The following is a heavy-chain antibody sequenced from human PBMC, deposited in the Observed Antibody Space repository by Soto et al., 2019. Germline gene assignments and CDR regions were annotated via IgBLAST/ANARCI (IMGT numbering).Heavy chain of an antibody. CDR2: IYYSGST. CDR3: ARQIGVYAVYYYYYYMDV. Sequence: PSETLSLTCTVSGGSISSGDYYWSWIRQPPGKGLEWIGYIYYSGSTYYNPSLKSRVTISVDTSKNQFSLKLSSVTAADTAVYYCARQIGVYAVYYYYYYMDVWGKGTTVTVSS. J-gene: IGHJ6*03. D-gene: IGHD2-8*01. V-gene: IGHV4-30-4*01. CDR1: GGSISSGDYY.